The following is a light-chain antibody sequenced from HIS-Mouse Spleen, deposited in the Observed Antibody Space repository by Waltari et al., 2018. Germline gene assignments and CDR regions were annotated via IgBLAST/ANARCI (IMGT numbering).Light chain of an antibody. Sequence: SALTQPASVSVSPGQSITISRTGTSSDVGSYHLVPWYQQHPGKAPKRMIYEGSKRPSGVSNRFSGSKSGNTASLTISGLQAEDEADYYCCSYAGSSTWVFGGGTKLTVL. CDR3: CSYAGSSTWV. J-gene: IGLJ3*02. V-gene: IGLV2-23*01. CDR2: EGS. CDR1: SSDVGSYHL.